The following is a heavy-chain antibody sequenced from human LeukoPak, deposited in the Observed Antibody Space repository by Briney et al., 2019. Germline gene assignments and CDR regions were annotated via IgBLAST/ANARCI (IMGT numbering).Heavy chain of an antibody. CDR3: ARDIRGYYGSGSYWLL. J-gene: IGHJ4*02. Sequence: ASVKVSCKASGYSFIDYYIHWVRQAPGQGLEWMGWVNPHSGGTKFAQKFQGRVTMTRDTSINTAYMEVSSLRSDDTAVYYCARDIRGYYGSGSYWLLWGQGTLVTVAS. CDR1: GYSFIDYY. V-gene: IGHV1-2*02. CDR2: VNPHSGGT. D-gene: IGHD3-10*01.